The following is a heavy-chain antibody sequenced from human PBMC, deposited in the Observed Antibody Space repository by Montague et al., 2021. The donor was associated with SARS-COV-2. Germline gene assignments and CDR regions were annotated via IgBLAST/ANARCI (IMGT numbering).Heavy chain of an antibody. CDR1: GFTFSSYS. V-gene: IGHV3-48*04. Sequence: SLRLSCAASGFTFSSYSMNWLRQAPGKGLEWVSYISSSSTIYYADSVKGRFTISRDNAKNSLYLQMNSLRAEDTAVYYCARDLRWGYYDILTGYYRPLDYWGQGTLVTVSS. CDR3: ARDLRWGYYDILTGYYRPLDY. J-gene: IGHJ4*02. CDR2: ISSSSTI. D-gene: IGHD3-9*01.